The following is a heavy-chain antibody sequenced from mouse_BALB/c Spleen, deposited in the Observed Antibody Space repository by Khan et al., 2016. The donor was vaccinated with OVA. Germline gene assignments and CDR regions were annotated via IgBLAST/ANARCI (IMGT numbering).Heavy chain of an antibody. CDR3: ARPPYFSYVMVY. Sequence: QIQLVQSGPELKKPGETVKISCKASGYTFTNYGMNWVKQAPGKGLKWMGWINTYTGDPTYADDFKGRFAFSLESSASTAYLQINNLKNEDTATXFCARPPYFSYVMVYWGQGTSVTVSS. CDR2: INTYTGDP. D-gene: IGHD2-10*01. CDR1: GYTFTNYG. J-gene: IGHJ4*01. V-gene: IGHV9-3-1*01.